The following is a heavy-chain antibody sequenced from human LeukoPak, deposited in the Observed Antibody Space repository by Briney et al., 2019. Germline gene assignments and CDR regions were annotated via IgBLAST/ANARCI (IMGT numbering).Heavy chain of an antibody. J-gene: IGHJ4*01. CDR2: INPNSGGT. V-gene: IGHV1-2*02. CDR1: GYTFTGNY. CDR3: ARDPRPEYYFDY. Sequence: ASVKVSCKASGYTFTGNYMHWVRQAPGQGLEWMGWINPNSGGTNYAQKFQGRVTMTWDTSITTAYMELSRLASDDTAVYYCARDPRPEYYFDYWGHGTLVTVSS.